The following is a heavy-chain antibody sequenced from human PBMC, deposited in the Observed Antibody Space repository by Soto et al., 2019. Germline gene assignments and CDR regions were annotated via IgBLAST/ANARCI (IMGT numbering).Heavy chain of an antibody. J-gene: IGHJ4*02. CDR1: DGSISSYY. Sequence: PSETLSLTCTVSDGSISSYYWSWIRQPPGKGLEWIGYIYYSGSTNYNPSLKSRVTISVDTSKNQFSLNLNSVTAPDTAMYYCASGHVRDYSDYWGQGTLVTVSS. CDR3: ASGHVRDYSDY. CDR2: IYYSGST. V-gene: IGHV4-59*01.